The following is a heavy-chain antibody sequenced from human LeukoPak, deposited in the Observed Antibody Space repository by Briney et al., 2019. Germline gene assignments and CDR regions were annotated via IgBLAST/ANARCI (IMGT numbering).Heavy chain of an antibody. Sequence: SQTPFLTCAVSGGSISSSSSYWGWIRQPPGKGLEWIGSIYYSGSTYYNPSLKSRVTISVDTSKNQFSLKLISVTAADTAVYYCARGSSGDIDSYNWFDPWGQGTLVTVSS. V-gene: IGHV4-39*01. CDR3: ARGSSGDIDSYNWFDP. J-gene: IGHJ5*02. CDR1: GGSISSSSSY. CDR2: IYYSGST. D-gene: IGHD5-12*01.